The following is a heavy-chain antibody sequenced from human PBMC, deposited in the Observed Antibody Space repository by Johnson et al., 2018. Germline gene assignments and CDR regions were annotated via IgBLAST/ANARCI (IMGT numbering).Heavy chain of an antibody. J-gene: IGHJ6*02. D-gene: IGHD3-10*01. V-gene: IGHV3-7*03. CDR2: IQQDGNEK. Sequence: PQAPGKGLEWVANIQQDGNEKFYVDSVKGRFTVSRDNSKSTLFLQMNSPRAEDTAVYYCANPIRGVHYMDVWGQGTTGTVSS. CDR3: ANPIRGVHYMDV.